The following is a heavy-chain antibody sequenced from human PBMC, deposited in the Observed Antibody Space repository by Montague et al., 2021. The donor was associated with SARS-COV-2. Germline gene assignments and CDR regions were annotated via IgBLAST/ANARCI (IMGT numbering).Heavy chain of an antibody. CDR2: ITYSGST. CDR3: ARDAPAAYDYDNSGLRH. V-gene: IGHV4-59*12. D-gene: IGHD3-22*01. Sequence: SETLSLTCSVSGGSISDYYWTWIRHSPGKGLEWIGYITYSGSTNYSPSIKSRVTISVDTSKERVSLKLRSVTAADTAVYYCARDAPAAYDYDNSGLRHWGQGSLVAVS. J-gene: IGHJ4*02. CDR1: GGSISDYY.